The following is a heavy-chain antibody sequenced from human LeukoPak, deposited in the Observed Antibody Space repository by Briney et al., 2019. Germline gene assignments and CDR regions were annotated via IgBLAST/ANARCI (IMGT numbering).Heavy chain of an antibody. Sequence: GGSLRLSCAASGFTFSSYWMHWVRQDPGKGLVWVSRINSDGSSTSYADSVKGRFTISRDNAKNTLYLQMNSLRAEDTAVYYCARWPLGVDGFGESRNYFDYWGQGTLVTVSS. D-gene: IGHD3-10*01. V-gene: IGHV3-74*01. CDR1: GFTFSSYW. J-gene: IGHJ4*02. CDR3: ARWPLGVDGFGESRNYFDY. CDR2: INSDGSST.